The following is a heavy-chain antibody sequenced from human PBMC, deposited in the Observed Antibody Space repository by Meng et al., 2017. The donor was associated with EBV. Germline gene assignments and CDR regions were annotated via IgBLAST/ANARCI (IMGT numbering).Heavy chain of an antibody. V-gene: IGHV4-34*01. CDR3: AEGRGTFDY. CDR1: GESFSGYY. Sequence: HLQRWGAGLLKPSETLSLTCGLSGESFSGYYCSWVRQSPGKGLEWIGEVNHAGRTNFNPSLKSRVSISLDTSKNQFSLKLNSVTVADTAVYYCAEGRGTFDYWGRGTLVTVSS. J-gene: IGHJ4*02. CDR2: VNHAGRT.